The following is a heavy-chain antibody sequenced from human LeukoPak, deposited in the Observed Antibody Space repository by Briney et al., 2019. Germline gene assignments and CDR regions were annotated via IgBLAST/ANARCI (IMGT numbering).Heavy chain of an antibody. Sequence: ASVKVSCKASGHTFTGYYMHWVRQAPGQGLEWMGWINPNSGGTNYAQKFQGRVTMTRDTSISTAYMDLSSLRSDDTAVYFCARDSHSSGWFLPDYWGQGTLVTVSS. J-gene: IGHJ4*02. CDR2: INPNSGGT. D-gene: IGHD6-19*01. CDR1: GHTFTGYY. V-gene: IGHV1-2*02. CDR3: ARDSHSSGWFLPDY.